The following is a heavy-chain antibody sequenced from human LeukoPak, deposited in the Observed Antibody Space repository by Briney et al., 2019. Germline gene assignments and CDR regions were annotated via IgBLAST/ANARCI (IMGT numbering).Heavy chain of an antibody. CDR1: GGTFNNFA. Sequence: WASVKVSCKASGGTFNNFAISWVRQAPGQGLEWVGGIIPMSGAANYAQKFQGRVTITADESTSTAYMELSSLRSEDTAIYYCARRGGYCSGGSCTALDPWGQGTLVTVSS. V-gene: IGHV1-69*13. CDR3: ARRGGYCSGGSCTALDP. J-gene: IGHJ5*02. CDR2: IIPMSGAA. D-gene: IGHD2-15*01.